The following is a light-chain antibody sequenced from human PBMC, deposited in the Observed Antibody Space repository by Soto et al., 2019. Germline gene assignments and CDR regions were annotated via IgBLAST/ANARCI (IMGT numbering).Light chain of an antibody. Sequence: EIVLTQSPDTLSLSPGERATLSCRASQSVSSSLAWYQQKPGQAPRLLIYGASNRATGIPARFSGSGSGTDFTLTISSLEPEDFAVYYCQQRSNWPPEVTFGPGTKVDIK. CDR3: QQRSNWPPEVT. CDR1: QSVSSS. J-gene: IGKJ3*01. CDR2: GAS. V-gene: IGKV3-11*01.